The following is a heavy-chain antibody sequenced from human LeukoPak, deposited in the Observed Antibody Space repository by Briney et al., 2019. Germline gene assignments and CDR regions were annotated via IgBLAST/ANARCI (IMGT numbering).Heavy chain of an antibody. D-gene: IGHD2-8*01. CDR1: GGSISSGGYY. V-gene: IGHV4-39*07. J-gene: IGHJ6*02. CDR2: INHSGST. CDR3: ARGGGCTNGVCPSYYYYGMDV. Sequence: SETLSLTCTVSGGSISSGGYYWSWIRQHPGKGLEWIGEINHSGSTNYNPSLKSRVTISVDTSKNQFSLKLSSVTAADTAVYYCARGGGCTNGVCPSYYYYGMDVWGQGTTVTVSS.